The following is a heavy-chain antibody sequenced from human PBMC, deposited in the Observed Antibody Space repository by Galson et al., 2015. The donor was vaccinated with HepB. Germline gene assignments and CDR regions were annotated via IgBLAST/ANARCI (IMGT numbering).Heavy chain of an antibody. Sequence: SLRLSCATSGFTFSDYAFHWVRQAPGKGLEYVSAINGDGRTTVYADSVKGRFTISRDKSKKTVYLQLSNLRLEDTAVYYCVRRSTSSRNYDHWGQGTLVTVSS. CDR2: INGDGRTT. J-gene: IGHJ4*02. CDR3: VRRSTSSRNYDH. V-gene: IGHV3-64D*08. CDR1: GFTFSDYA. D-gene: IGHD6-6*01.